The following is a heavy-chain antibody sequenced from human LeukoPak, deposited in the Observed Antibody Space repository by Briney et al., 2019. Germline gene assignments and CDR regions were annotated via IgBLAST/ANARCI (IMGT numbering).Heavy chain of an antibody. CDR2: INPSGGST. V-gene: IGHV1-46*01. CDR3: ARDGWGTDY. Sequence: GASVKVSCKASGYTFTSYYMHWVRQAPGQGLEWMGIINPSGGSTSYAQKFQGRVTMTRDTSISTAYMELSRLRSDDTAVYYCARDGWGTDYWGQGTLVTVSS. J-gene: IGHJ4*02. D-gene: IGHD1/OR15-1a*01. CDR1: GYTFTSYY.